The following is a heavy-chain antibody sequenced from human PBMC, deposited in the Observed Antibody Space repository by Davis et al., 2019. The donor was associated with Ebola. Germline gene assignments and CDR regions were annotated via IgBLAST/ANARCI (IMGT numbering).Heavy chain of an antibody. CDR3: ARAFDYFDF. CDR1: GFTFSNYA. Sequence: GESLKISCVASGFTFSNYAMSWVRQAPGKGLEWVSVVYSGGSTYYADSVRGRFTISRDNFKNRVFLQMDSLRAEDTAVYYCARAFDYFDFWGQGTLVTVSS. J-gene: IGHJ4*02. V-gene: IGHV3-23*03. CDR2: VYSGGST.